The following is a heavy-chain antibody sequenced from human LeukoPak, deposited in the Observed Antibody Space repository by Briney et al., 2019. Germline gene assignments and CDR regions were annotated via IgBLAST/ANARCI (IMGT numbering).Heavy chain of an antibody. D-gene: IGHD3-10*01. J-gene: IGHJ5*02. Sequence: TSETLSLTCTVSGGSISIGGYFWSWIRQHPGKGLEWIGYIYYTGSTYYHPPLKSRVTISVDTSKNHFSLKLRSVTAADTAIYYCARQLIRGRGGFDPWGQGTLVTVSS. CDR1: GGSISIGGYF. CDR2: IYYTGST. V-gene: IGHV4-31*03. CDR3: ARQLIRGRGGFDP.